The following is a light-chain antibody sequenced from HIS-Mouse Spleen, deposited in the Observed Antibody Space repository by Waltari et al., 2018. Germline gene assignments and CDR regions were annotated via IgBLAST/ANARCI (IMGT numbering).Light chain of an antibody. Sequence: QSALTQPASVSGSPGQSITISCTGTSSDVGSYNLVSWYHQHPGQAPKLSIYEGSKRPSWVSNRFSGSKSGNTASLTISGLQAEDEADYYCCSYAGSSTWVFGGWTKLTVL. J-gene: IGLJ3*02. CDR1: SSDVGSYNL. CDR3: CSYAGSSTWV. V-gene: IGLV2-23*01. CDR2: EGS.